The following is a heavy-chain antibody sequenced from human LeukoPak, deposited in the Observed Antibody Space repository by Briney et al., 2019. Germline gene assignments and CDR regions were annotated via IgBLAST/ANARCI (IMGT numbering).Heavy chain of an antibody. D-gene: IGHD2-15*01. CDR3: ARDCSGRSCY. CDR1: GYTFTSYY. Sequence: ASVKVSCKASGYTFTSYYIHWVRQAPGQGLEWMGIINPSGDSTNYAQKFQGRVTMTRDTSTSTVYMELSSLRSEDTAVYYCARDCSGRSCYWGQGTLVTVSS. J-gene: IGHJ4*02. V-gene: IGHV1-46*01. CDR2: INPSGDST.